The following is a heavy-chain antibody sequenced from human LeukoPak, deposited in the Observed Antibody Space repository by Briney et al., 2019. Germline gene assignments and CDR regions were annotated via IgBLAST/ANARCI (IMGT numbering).Heavy chain of an antibody. Sequence: KPSETLSLTCAVYGGSFSGYYWSWIRQPPGKGLEWIGEINHSGSTNYNPSLKSRVTISVDTSKNQFSLKLSSVTAADTAVYYCARGRRAYAFDIWGQGRMVTVSS. V-gene: IGHV4-34*01. J-gene: IGHJ3*02. D-gene: IGHD5-24*01. CDR2: INHSGST. CDR1: GGSFSGYY. CDR3: ARGRRAYAFDI.